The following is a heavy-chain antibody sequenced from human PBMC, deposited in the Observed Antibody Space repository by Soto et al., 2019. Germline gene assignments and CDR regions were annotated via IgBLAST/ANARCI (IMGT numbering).Heavy chain of an antibody. D-gene: IGHD3-16*01. V-gene: IGHV1-46*03. CDR2: INPSGGST. CDR1: GYTFTSYY. J-gene: IGHJ3*02. Sequence: QVQLVQSGAEVKKPGASVKVSCKASGYTFTSYYMHWVRQAPGQGLEWMGIINPSGGSTSYAQKCQGRVTRARDTATSTVYMELSGLRSEDTDVYYGARDGKVRIKFGGQGLNDAFDIWGQGTMVTVSS. CDR3: ARDGKVRIKFGGQGLNDAFDI.